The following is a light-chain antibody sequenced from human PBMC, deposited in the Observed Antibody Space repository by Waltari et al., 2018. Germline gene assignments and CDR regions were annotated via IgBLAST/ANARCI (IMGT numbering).Light chain of an antibody. V-gene: IGKV3-20*01. CDR2: GAF. CDR3: HQYGGAPYT. J-gene: IGKJ2*01. CDR1: HGVTNNF. Sequence: EIVLTQSPGTLSLSPGGIATLSCRASHGVTNNFLAWYQQKLGQGPRLLIYGAFLRATGVPDRFSGSGSGTDFTLTISRLEPEDFAVYFCHQYGGAPYTFGQGTKLEIK.